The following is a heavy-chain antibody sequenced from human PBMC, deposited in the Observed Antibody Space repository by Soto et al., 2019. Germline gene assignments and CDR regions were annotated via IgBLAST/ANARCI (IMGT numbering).Heavy chain of an antibody. D-gene: IGHD4-17*01. CDR1: GFTFSSYS. Sequence: EVQLVESGGGLVKPGGSLRLSCAASGFTFSSYSMNWVRQAPGKGLEWVSSISSSSSYIYYADSVKGRFTISRDNAKNSLYLQMNSLRAEDTAVYYCARANYGDYVGISWFDPWGQGTLVTVSS. J-gene: IGHJ5*02. V-gene: IGHV3-21*01. CDR2: ISSSSSYI. CDR3: ARANYGDYVGISWFDP.